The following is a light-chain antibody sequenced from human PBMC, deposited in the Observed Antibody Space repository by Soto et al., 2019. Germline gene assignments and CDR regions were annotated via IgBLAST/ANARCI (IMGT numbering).Light chain of an antibody. CDR2: SNT. Sequence: QSVLTQPPSASGTPGQRVAISCSGSSSNIGINTVNWYQQLPGTAPKLLIYSNTQRPSGVPDRFSGSKSGTSASLAISGLQSEDEADYYCAAWDDSLNGHVFGTGTKVTVL. CDR3: AAWDDSLNGHV. CDR1: SSNIGINT. J-gene: IGLJ1*01. V-gene: IGLV1-44*01.